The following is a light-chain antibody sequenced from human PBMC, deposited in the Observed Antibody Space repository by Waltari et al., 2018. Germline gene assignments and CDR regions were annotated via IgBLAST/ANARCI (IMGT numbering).Light chain of an antibody. J-gene: IGLJ3*02. Sequence: QLVLTQSPSASASLGASVKLTCTLSSGHSTNVIAWLQKRPEKGPRFVMKVNSDGSHSKGDEIPDRFSGSSSGAERYLTIASLQSEDEADYYCQTGGHGTLVFGGGTKLTVL. CDR2: VNSDGSH. CDR3: QTGGHGTLV. CDR1: SGHSTNV. V-gene: IGLV4-69*01.